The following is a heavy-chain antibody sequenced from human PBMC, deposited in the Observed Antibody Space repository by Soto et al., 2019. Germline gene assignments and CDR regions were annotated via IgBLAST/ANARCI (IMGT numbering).Heavy chain of an antibody. Sequence: PSETLSLTCSVSGDSITTNGYYWGWIRQPPGKGLQWIGNVYWTGSTFSHPSLTSRVFISVDTSKNEFSLRLTSVTPADTAVYYCARSHYTYGLLNDYWVPGTLVPVSS. D-gene: IGHD2-8*01. CDR1: GDSITTNGYY. J-gene: IGHJ4*01. CDR2: VYWTGST. V-gene: IGHV4-39*01. CDR3: ARSHYTYGLLNDY.